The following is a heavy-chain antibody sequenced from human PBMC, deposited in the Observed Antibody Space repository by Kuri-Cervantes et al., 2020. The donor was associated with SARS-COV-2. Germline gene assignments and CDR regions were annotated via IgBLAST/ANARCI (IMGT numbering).Heavy chain of an antibody. Sequence: ASVKVSCKASGYTFTSYDINWVRQATGQGLEWMGWMNPNSGNTGYAQKFQGRVTITRNTSISTAYMELSSLSAEDTAVYYCARDDPLESVTMIVIDRGRPGAFDIWGQGTMVTVSS. CDR2: MNPNSGNT. D-gene: IGHD3-22*01. CDR1: GYTFTSYD. CDR3: ARDDPLESVTMIVIDRGRPGAFDI. V-gene: IGHV1-8*03. J-gene: IGHJ3*02.